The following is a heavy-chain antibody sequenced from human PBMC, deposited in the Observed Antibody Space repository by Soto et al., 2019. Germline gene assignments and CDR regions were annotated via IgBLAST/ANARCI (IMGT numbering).Heavy chain of an antibody. CDR2: IYYSGST. CDR3: ARVLKGNYSNPYYYYYGMDV. D-gene: IGHD4-4*01. Sequence: SETLSLTCTVSGGSIISGGYYWIWIRQHPGKGLEWIGYIYYSGSTYYNPSLKSRVTISVDTSKNQFSLKLSSVTAADTAVYYCARVLKGNYSNPYYYYYGMDVWGQGTTVTVSS. CDR1: GGSIISGGYY. V-gene: IGHV4-31*03. J-gene: IGHJ6*02.